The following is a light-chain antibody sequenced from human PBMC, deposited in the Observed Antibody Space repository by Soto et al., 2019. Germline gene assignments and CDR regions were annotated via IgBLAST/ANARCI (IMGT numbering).Light chain of an antibody. Sequence: EIARTESPCTLSLSPGQRDTLFSRASQSVSSSSVAWYQQRPGQAPRLLIYAVSSRAIDTPDRFSGSGSGTDFTLTISRLEPEDDAVDDGQQYGHSLWTFGQGTKVDIK. CDR1: QSVSSSS. J-gene: IGKJ1*01. CDR2: AVS. V-gene: IGKV3-20*01. CDR3: QQYGHSLWT.